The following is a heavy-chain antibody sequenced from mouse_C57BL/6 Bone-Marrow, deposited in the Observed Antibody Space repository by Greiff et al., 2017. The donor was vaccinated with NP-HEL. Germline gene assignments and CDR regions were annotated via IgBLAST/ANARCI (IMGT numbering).Heavy chain of an antibody. J-gene: IGHJ1*03. V-gene: IGHV5-9*01. Sequence: EVQLVESGGGLVKPGGSLKLSCAASGFTFSSYTMSWVRQTPEKRLEWVATISGGGGNTYYPDSVKGRFTISRDNAKNTLYLQMSSLRSEDTALDYCARRYGSLHWYFDGWGTGTTVTVSS. CDR2: ISGGGGNT. D-gene: IGHD1-1*01. CDR1: GFTFSSYT. CDR3: ARRYGSLHWYFDG.